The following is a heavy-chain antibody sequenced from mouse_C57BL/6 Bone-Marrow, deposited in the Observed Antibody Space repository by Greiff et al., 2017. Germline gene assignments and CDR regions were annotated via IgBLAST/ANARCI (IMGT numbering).Heavy chain of an antibody. CDR2: INPGSGGT. D-gene: IGHD1-1*01. J-gene: IGHJ4*01. V-gene: IGHV1-54*01. Sequence: VKLQESGAELVRPGTSVKVSCKASGYAFTNYLIEWVKQRPGQGLEWIGVINPGSGGTNYNEKFKGKATLTADKSSSTAYMQLSRLTSEDSAVYFCARGVLRGDYWGQGTSVTVSS. CDR1: GYAFTNYL. CDR3: ARGVLRGDY.